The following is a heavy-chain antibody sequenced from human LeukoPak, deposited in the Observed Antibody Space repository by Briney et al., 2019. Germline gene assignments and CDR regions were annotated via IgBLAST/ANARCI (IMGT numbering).Heavy chain of an antibody. D-gene: IGHD2-15*01. CDR2: IYSGGST. J-gene: IGHJ4*02. Sequence: GGSLRLSCAASGFTVSSNYMSWVRQAPGKGLEWVSVIYSGGSTYYADSVKGRFTISRDNSKNTLYLQMTSLRAEDTAVYYCARDYCSGGTCYSGYGYWGQGTLVTVSS. V-gene: IGHV3-53*01. CDR1: GFTVSSNY. CDR3: ARDYCSGGTCYSGYGY.